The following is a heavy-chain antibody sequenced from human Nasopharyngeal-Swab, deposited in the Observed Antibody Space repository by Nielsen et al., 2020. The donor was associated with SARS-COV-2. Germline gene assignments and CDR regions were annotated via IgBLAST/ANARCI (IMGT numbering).Heavy chain of an antibody. V-gene: IGHV3-9*01. D-gene: IGHD4-11*01. CDR1: GFAFDDYP. CDR3: ARGTADYSNPSFDY. CDR2: INWNSGLK. Sequence: SLKISCASSGFAFDDYPMHWVRQRPGEGLEWVSGINWNSGLKGYADSVKGRFTISRDNARNSLYLLMNSLRSEDTALYYCARGTADYSNPSFDYWGQGTLVTVPS. J-gene: IGHJ4*02.